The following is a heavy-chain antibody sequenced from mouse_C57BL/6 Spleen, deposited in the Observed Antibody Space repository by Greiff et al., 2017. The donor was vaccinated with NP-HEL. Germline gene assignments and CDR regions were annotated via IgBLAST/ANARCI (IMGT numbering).Heavy chain of an antibody. J-gene: IGHJ3*01. Sequence: QVQLQQPGAELVKPGASVKLSCKASGYTFTSYWMQWVKQRPGQGLEWIGEIDPSDSYTNYNQKFKGKATLTVDTSSSTAYMQLSSLTSEDSAVYYCARSTGTGDWFAYWGQGTLVTVSA. CDR2: IDPSDSYT. CDR3: ARSTGTGDWFAY. CDR1: GYTFTSYW. D-gene: IGHD4-1*01. V-gene: IGHV1-50*01.